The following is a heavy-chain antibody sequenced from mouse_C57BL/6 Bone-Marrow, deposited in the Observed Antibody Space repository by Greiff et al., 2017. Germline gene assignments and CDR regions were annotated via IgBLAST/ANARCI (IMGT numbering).Heavy chain of an antibody. J-gene: IGHJ1*03. CDR1: GYTFTSYW. CDR3: ARSEYYGSPWYFDV. CDR2: INPSNGGT. V-gene: IGHV1-53*01. Sequence: QVQLQQPGTELVKPGASVKLSCKASGYTFTSYWMHWVKQRPGQGLEWIGNINPSNGGTNYNEKFKSKATLTVDKSSSTAYMQLSSLTSEDSAVYYGARSEYYGSPWYFDVWGTGTTVTVSS. D-gene: IGHD1-1*01.